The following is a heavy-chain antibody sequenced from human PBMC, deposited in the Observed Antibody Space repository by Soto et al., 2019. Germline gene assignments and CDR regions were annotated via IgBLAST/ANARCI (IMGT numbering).Heavy chain of an antibody. Sequence: SETLSLTCTVSGGSISSYYWSWIRQPPGKGLEWIGYIYYSGSTNYNPSLKSRVTISVDTSKNQFSLKLSSVTAADTAVYYCARLRKYCSSTSCYADLYYYYMDVWGKGTTVTVSS. CDR3: ARLRKYCSSTSCYADLYYYYMDV. D-gene: IGHD2-2*01. CDR2: IYYSGST. V-gene: IGHV4-59*08. J-gene: IGHJ6*03. CDR1: GGSISSYY.